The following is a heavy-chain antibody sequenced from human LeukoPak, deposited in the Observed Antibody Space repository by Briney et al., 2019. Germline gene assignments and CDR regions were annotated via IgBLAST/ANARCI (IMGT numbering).Heavy chain of an antibody. CDR2: INPSGGST. D-gene: IGHD5-24*01. Sequence: ASVKVSCKASGYTFTSYYMHWVRQAPGQGLEWMGIINPSGGSTSYAQKFQGRVTITADESTSTAYMELSSLRSEDTAVYYCARDGYNYYYYYYGTDVWGQGTTVTVSS. CDR3: ARDGYNYYYYYYGTDV. J-gene: IGHJ6*02. CDR1: GYTFTSYY. V-gene: IGHV1-46*03.